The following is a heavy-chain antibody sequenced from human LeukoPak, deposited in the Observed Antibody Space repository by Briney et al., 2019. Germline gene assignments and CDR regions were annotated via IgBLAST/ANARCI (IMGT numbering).Heavy chain of an antibody. CDR2: IYYSGST. V-gene: IGHV4-39*01. J-gene: IGHJ4*02. CDR1: GGSISSSSYY. Sequence: SETLSLTCTVSGGSISSSSYYWGWIRQPPGKGLEWIGSIYYSGSTYYNPSPKSRVTISVDTSKNQFSLKLSSVTAADTAVYYCARQVYYDTPIAYWGQGTLGSVSS. CDR3: ARQVYYDTPIAY. D-gene: IGHD3-9*01.